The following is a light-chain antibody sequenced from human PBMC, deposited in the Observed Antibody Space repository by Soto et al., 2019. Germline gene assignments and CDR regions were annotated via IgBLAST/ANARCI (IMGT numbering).Light chain of an antibody. J-gene: IGKJ5*01. V-gene: IGKV3-20*01. CDR2: GAS. CDR3: QQYGSSPPIT. CDR1: QSVSSSY. Sequence: SVLTQSTGTLSLSPGERDTLSCRASQSVSSSYLAWYQQKPGQAPRLLIYGASSRATGIPDRFSGSGSGTDFTLTISRLEPEDFAVYYCQQYGSSPPITFGQGTLLEI.